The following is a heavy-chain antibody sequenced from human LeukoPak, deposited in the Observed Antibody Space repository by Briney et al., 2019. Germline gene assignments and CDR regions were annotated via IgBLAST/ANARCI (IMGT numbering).Heavy chain of an antibody. CDR3: ARHSSTYLSYFDY. V-gene: IGHV4-59*08. Sequence: TWVRQAPGKGLEWIGYIYYSGSTTYNPSLRSRVTISVDMSKTQFSLKLSSVTAADTAVYYCARHSSTYLSYFDYWGQGTLVTVSS. D-gene: IGHD2-2*01. CDR2: IYYSGST. J-gene: IGHJ4*02.